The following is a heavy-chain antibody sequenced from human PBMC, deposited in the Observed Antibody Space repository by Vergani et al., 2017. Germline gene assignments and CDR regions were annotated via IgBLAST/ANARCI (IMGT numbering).Heavy chain of an antibody. CDR1: GFTFSSYW. D-gene: IGHD3-16*01. CDR2: INSDGSST. Sequence: EVQLVESGGGLVQPGGSLRLSCAASGFTFSSYWMSWVRQAPGKGLVWVSRINSDGSSTSYADSVKGRFTISRDNAKNTLYLQMNSLRAEDTAVYYCARGRDYIWGREALTYWGQGTLVTVSS. V-gene: IGHV3-74*02. J-gene: IGHJ4*02. CDR3: ARGRDYIWGREALTY.